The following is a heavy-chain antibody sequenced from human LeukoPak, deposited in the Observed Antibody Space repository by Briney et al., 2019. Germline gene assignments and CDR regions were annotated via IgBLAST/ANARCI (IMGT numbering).Heavy chain of an antibody. J-gene: IGHJ4*02. D-gene: IGHD1-14*01. V-gene: IGHV3-74*01. Sequence: GGSLRLSCAASRFTLSSYWMHWVRQAPGKGLLWVSRINTDGSSTNYADSVKGRFTISRDNAMNTLSLQMNNLRAEDTAVYYCASRTGVYWGQGTLVSVSS. CDR2: INTDGSST. CDR1: RFTLSSYW. CDR3: ASRTGVY.